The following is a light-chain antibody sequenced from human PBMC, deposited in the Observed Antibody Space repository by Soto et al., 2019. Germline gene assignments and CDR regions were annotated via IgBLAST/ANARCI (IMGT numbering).Light chain of an antibody. CDR1: QSVSSNY. J-gene: IGKJ4*01. Sequence: EIMLTQSPGTLSLSPGERATLSCRASQSVSSNYLAWYQQKPGQAPRLLIYGASSRATGIPDRFSGSGSGTDFTLTISRLEPEDFAVYHCHQYGSSPLTFGGGTKVEIK. CDR3: HQYGSSPLT. V-gene: IGKV3-20*01. CDR2: GAS.